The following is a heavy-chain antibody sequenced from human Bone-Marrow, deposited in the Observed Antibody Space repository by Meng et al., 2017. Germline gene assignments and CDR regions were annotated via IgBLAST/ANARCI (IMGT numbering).Heavy chain of an antibody. CDR2: INPNSGGT. Sequence: ASVKVSCKASGYTFTGYYMHWVRQAPGQGLEWMGWINPNSGGTNYAQKFQGRVTMTRDTSISTAYMELSSLRSEDTAVYYCAADPSFWSGYSVLGYWGQGTLVTVSS. V-gene: IGHV1-2*02. CDR1: GYTFTGYY. CDR3: AADPSFWSGYSVLGY. D-gene: IGHD3-3*01. J-gene: IGHJ4*02.